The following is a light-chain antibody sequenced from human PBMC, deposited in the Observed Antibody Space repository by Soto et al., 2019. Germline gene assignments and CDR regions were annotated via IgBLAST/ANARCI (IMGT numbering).Light chain of an antibody. V-gene: IGKV3-11*01. CDR1: QSVSNY. CDR2: DAS. Sequence: EIVLTQSPATLSLSPGERATLSCRASQSVSNYLAWYQQKPGQAPRLLIYDASNRATGIPARFSGGGSGTDFTLTISSLEPEDFAVYYCQQYGSSGTFGQGTKVDIK. J-gene: IGKJ1*01. CDR3: QQYGSSGT.